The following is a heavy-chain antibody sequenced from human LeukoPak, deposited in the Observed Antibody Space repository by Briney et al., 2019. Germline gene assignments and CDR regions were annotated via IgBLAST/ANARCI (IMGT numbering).Heavy chain of an antibody. D-gene: IGHD3-22*01. CDR3: ALTYYYDSSGYYDGYFDY. CDR2: IRYDGSNK. Sequence: GGSLRLSCAASGFTFSSYGMHWVGQAPGKGLDWVAFIRYDGSNKYYADSVKGRFTISRDNSKNTLYLQMNSLRAEDAAVYYCALTYYYDSSGYYDGYFDYWGQGTLVTVSS. CDR1: GFTFSSYG. V-gene: IGHV3-30*02. J-gene: IGHJ4*02.